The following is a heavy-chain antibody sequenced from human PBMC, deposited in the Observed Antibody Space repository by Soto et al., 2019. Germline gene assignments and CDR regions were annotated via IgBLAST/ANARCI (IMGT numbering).Heavy chain of an antibody. CDR3: ARSRNTMIVVVDAFDI. V-gene: IGHV1-2*04. J-gene: IGHJ3*02. CDR2: INPNSGGT. Sequence: ASVKVSCKASGYTFTGYYMHWVRQAPGQGLEWMGWINPNSGGTNYAQKFQGWVTMTRDTSISTAYMELSRLRSDDTAVYYCARSRNTMIVVVDAFDIWGQGTMVTVSS. D-gene: IGHD3-22*01. CDR1: GYTFTGYY.